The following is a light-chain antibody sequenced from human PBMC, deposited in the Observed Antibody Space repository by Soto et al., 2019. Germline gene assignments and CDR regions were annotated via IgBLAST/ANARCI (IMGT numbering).Light chain of an antibody. V-gene: IGLV2-14*03. Sequence: QSALTQPASVSGSPGQSITISCTGTSSDVGAYNYVSWYQRLPGEAPKLMIHDVSSRPSGVSDRFSGSKSGNTASLTISGLQSEDEADYYCSSFSSNTTTILFGGGTKLTVL. J-gene: IGLJ2*01. CDR2: DVS. CDR1: SSDVGAYNY. CDR3: SSFSSNTTTIL.